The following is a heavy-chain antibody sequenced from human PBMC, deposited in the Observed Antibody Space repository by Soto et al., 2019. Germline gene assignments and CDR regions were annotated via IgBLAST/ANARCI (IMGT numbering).Heavy chain of an antibody. CDR3: AKDRSPYSRGPVGSEFDT. CDR2: ISYDGSNK. D-gene: IGHD6-19*01. V-gene: IGHV3-30*18. J-gene: IGHJ5*02. Sequence: GGSLRLSCAASGFTFSSYGMHWVRTAPGKGLEGVAVISYDGSNKYYADSVKGRFPISRDNSKNTLYLQMNRXRSEDTDVYYCAKDRSPYSRGPVGSEFDTGGQGTLVTVAS. CDR1: GFTFSSYG.